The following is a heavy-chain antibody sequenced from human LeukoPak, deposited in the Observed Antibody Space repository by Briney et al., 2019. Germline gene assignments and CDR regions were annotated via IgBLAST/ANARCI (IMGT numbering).Heavy chain of an antibody. D-gene: IGHD4-11*01. V-gene: IGHV3-33*01. J-gene: IGHJ4*01. CDR3: ARDAQRGFDYSTSLKN. Sequence: GGSLRLSCAASGFIFSHHGMHWVRQAPGKGLEWVAVIWGDSTNTFYADSVKGRFTISRDNSQNTVFLQMNSLRVNDTAIYYCARDAQRGFDYSTSLKNWGRAILVTVSS. CDR2: IWGDSTNT. CDR1: GFIFSHHG.